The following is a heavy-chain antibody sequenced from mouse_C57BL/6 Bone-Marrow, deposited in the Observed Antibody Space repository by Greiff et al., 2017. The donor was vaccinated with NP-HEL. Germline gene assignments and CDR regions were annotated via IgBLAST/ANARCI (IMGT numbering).Heavy chain of an antibody. Sequence: EVKVVESGTVLARPGASVKMSCKTSGYTFTSYWMHWVKQRPGQGLEWIGAIYPGNSDTSYNQKFKGKAKLTAVTSASTAYMELSSLTNEDSAVYYCTRSDNYYGSSYPFAYWGQGTLVTVSA. CDR1: GYTFTSYW. D-gene: IGHD1-1*01. CDR2: IYPGNSDT. CDR3: TRSDNYYGSSYPFAY. J-gene: IGHJ3*01. V-gene: IGHV1-5*01.